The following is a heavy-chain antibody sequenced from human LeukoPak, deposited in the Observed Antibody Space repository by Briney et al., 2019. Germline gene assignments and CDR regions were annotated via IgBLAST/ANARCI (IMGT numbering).Heavy chain of an antibody. CDR3: ARSVVTLYWYFDL. CDR1: GGSISGYY. Sequence: SETLSLTCTVSGGSISGYYYNWIRQPPGKGLEWIGYNYYSGSTNYNPSLKSRVTISIDTSKNQFSLKLSSVTTADTAVYYCARSVVTLYWYFDLWGRGTLVTVSS. V-gene: IGHV4-59*01. D-gene: IGHD4-23*01. CDR2: NYYSGST. J-gene: IGHJ2*01.